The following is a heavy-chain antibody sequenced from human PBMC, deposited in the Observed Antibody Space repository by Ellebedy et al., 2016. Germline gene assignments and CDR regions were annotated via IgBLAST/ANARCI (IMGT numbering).Heavy chain of an antibody. J-gene: IGHJ4*02. V-gene: IGHV3-23*01. Sequence: GESLKISXAASGFTFSSYAMSWVRQAPGRGLEWISTISGGGGSTYYADSVKGRFTISRDNAKNSLYLQMNSLRAEDTAVYYCARGDGSGSSDYWGQGTLVTVSS. CDR3: ARGDGSGSSDY. D-gene: IGHD3-10*01. CDR2: ISGGGGST. CDR1: GFTFSSYA.